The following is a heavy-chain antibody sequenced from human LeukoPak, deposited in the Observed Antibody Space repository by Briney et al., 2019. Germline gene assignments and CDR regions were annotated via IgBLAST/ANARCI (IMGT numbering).Heavy chain of an antibody. CDR3: ARAYYGSGSYHWFDP. J-gene: IGHJ5*02. CDR1: GGSISSYY. Sequence: PSETLSLTCTVSGGSISSYYWSWIRQPAGKGLEWIGRIYTSGSTNCNPSLKSRVTMSVDTSKNQFSLKLSSVTAADTAVYYCARAYYGSGSYHWFDPWGQGTLVTVSS. V-gene: IGHV4-4*07. D-gene: IGHD3-10*01. CDR2: IYTSGST.